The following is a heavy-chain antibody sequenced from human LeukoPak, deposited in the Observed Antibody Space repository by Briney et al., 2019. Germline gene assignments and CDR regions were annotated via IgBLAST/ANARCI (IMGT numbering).Heavy chain of an antibody. Sequence: GGSLRPSCAASGFTFTNYWMSWVRQAPGKGLEWVSAISGSGGSTYYADSVKGRFTISRDNSKNTLYLQMNSLRAEDTAVYYCAKDRASGWSPGYYFDYWGQGTLVTVSS. D-gene: IGHD3-10*01. J-gene: IGHJ4*02. CDR2: ISGSGGST. V-gene: IGHV3-23*01. CDR3: AKDRASGWSPGYYFDY. CDR1: GFTFTNYW.